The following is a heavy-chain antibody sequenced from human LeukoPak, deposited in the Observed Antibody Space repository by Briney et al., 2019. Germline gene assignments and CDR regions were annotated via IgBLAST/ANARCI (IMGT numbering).Heavy chain of an antibody. D-gene: IGHD4-17*01. CDR2: ISSSSSYI. Sequence: GGSLRLSCAASGFTFSSYSMNWVRQAPGQGLEWVSSISSSSSYIYYADSVKGRFTISRDNAKNSQYLQMNSLRAEDTAVYYCARERHTVTTSGIDYWGQGTLVTVSS. V-gene: IGHV3-21*01. CDR1: GFTFSSYS. J-gene: IGHJ4*02. CDR3: ARERHTVTTSGIDY.